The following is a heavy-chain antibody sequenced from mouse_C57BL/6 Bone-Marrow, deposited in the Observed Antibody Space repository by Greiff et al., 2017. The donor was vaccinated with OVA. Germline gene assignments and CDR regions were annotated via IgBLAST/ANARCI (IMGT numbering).Heavy chain of an antibody. CDR1: GFTFSSYG. Sequence: EVKLVESGGDLVKPGGSLKLSCAASGFTFSSYGMSWVRQTPDKRLEWVATISSGGSYTYYPDSVKGRFAISRDNAKNTLYLQMSSLKSEDTAMYDCARRYYDYDPYAMDYWGQGTSVTVSS. D-gene: IGHD2-4*01. CDR3: ARRYYDYDPYAMDY. CDR2: ISSGGSYT. J-gene: IGHJ4*01. V-gene: IGHV5-6*02.